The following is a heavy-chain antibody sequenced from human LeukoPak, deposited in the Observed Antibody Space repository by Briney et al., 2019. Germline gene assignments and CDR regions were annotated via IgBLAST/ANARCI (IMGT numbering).Heavy chain of an antibody. V-gene: IGHV4-59*01. D-gene: IGHD5-24*01. J-gene: IGHJ3*02. Sequence: PSETLSLTCTISGGSMNSYYWNWIRQAPGKGLEWIRYIYHTGSTNYNPSLKSRVTISLDKSKNQFSLKLTSVTAADTAIYYCARVGGMTTINNAAFDIWGQGTMVTVSS. CDR3: ARVGGMTTINNAAFDI. CDR2: IYHTGST. CDR1: GGSMNSYY.